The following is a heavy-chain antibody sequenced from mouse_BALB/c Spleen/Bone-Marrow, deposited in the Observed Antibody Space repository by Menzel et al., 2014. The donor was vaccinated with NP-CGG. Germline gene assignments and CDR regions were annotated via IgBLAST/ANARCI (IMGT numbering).Heavy chain of an antibody. Sequence: EVKLMESGGGLVQPKGSLKLSCAASGFTFNTYAMNWVRQAPGKGLEWVARIRSKSNNYATYYADSVKDRFTISRDDSQSMLYLQMNNLKTEDTAMYYCVRHSYYYGSSYYATDYWGQGTSVTVSS. D-gene: IGHD1-1*01. V-gene: IGHV10-1*02. CDR2: IRSKSNNYAT. J-gene: IGHJ4*01. CDR3: VRHSYYYGSSYYATDY. CDR1: GFTFNTYA.